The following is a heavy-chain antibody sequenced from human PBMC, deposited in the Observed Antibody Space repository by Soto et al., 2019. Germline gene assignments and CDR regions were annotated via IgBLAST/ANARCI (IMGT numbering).Heavy chain of an antibody. CDR2: ISYDGSNK. CDR1: GCTFSSYA. Sequence: QVQLVESGGGVVQPGRCLRLSCAASGCTFSSYAMHWVRQAPGKGLEWVAVISYDGSNKYYADSVKGRFTISRDNSKNTLYLQMYSLRAEDTAVYYCARVRPSIAALNFPETYYYYGMDGWGQGTTVTVSS. V-gene: IGHV3-30-3*01. J-gene: IGHJ6*02. D-gene: IGHD6-6*01. CDR3: ARVRPSIAALNFPETYYYYGMDG.